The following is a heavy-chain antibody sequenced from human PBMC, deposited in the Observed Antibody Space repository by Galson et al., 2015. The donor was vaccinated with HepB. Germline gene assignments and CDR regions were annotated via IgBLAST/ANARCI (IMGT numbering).Heavy chain of an antibody. Sequence: SLRLSCAASGFTVSSNYMSWVRQAPGKGLEWVSVIYSGGSTYYADSVRGRFTISRDNSKNTLYLQMNSLRAEDTAVYYCARDTSSDYYYYMDVWGKGTTVTVSS. J-gene: IGHJ6*03. D-gene: IGHD3-10*01. CDR3: ARDTSSDYYYYMDV. V-gene: IGHV3-66*01. CDR1: GFTVSSNY. CDR2: IYSGGST.